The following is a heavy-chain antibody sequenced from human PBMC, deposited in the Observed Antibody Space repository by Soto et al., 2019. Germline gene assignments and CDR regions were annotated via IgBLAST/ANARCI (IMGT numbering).Heavy chain of an antibody. D-gene: IGHD6-13*01. Sequence: QVQLQESGPGLVKPSETLSLTCTVSGGSISSYYWSWIRQPPGKGLEWIGYIYYSGSTNYNPSLKSRVTISVYTSKNQFSLKLSSVTAADTAVYYCARMAAAGPFDYWGQGTLVTVSS. CDR1: GGSISSYY. J-gene: IGHJ4*02. CDR3: ARMAAAGPFDY. CDR2: IYYSGST. V-gene: IGHV4-59*08.